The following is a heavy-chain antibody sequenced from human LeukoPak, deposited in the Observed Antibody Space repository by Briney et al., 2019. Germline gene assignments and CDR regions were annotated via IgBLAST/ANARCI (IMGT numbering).Heavy chain of an antibody. CDR2: LNHGGTT. CDR3: ARVWRYYYGSGSYVDP. V-gene: IGHV4-34*01. D-gene: IGHD3-10*01. CDR1: GGSFSGYY. Sequence: PSETLSLTCAVDGGSFSGYYWTWIRQPPGKGLEWIGELNHGGTTNYNPSLKSRLTISLDTSKNQFSLRLSSVTAADTAVYYCARVWRYYYGSGSYVDPWGQGTLVTVSS. J-gene: IGHJ5*02.